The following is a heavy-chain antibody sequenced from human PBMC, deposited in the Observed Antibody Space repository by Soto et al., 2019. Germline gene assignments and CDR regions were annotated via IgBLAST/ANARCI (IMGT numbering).Heavy chain of an antibody. CDR2: ISGSADTT. Sequence: GGSLRLSCAASGFTFSTYVMTWVRQAPGKGLEWVSTISGSADTTYYADSVRGRFTISRDNSKNTLYLQMNSLRAEDTAVYYCARQTATLSYFDYWGQGTLVTVSS. CDR1: GFTFSTYV. CDR3: ARQTATLSYFDY. J-gene: IGHJ4*02. D-gene: IGHD2-21*02. V-gene: IGHV3-23*01.